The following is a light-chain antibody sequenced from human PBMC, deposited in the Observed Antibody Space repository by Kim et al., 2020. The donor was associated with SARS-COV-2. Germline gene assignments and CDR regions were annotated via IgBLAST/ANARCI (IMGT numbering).Light chain of an antibody. V-gene: IGKV1-13*02. CDR3: QQFNSYPYT. CDR1: QGISSA. J-gene: IGKJ2*01. CDR2: DAS. Sequence: SGSVGDRVTLTCRARQGISSALAWYQQKPRKAPKLLIYDASSLESGVPSRVSGSGSGTDFTLTISSLQPEDFATYYCQQFNSYPYTFGQGTKLEI.